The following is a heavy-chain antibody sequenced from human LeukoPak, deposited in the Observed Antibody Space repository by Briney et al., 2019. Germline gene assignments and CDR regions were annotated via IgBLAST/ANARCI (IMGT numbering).Heavy chain of an antibody. CDR3: ARQPSIYYDSSGYADY. Sequence: SETLSLTCTVSGGSISSSSYYWGWIRQPPGKGLEWIGSIYYSGSTYYNPSLKSRVTISVDTSKNQFSLKLSSVTAADTAVYYCARQPSIYYDSSGYADYWGQGTLVTVSS. CDR1: GGSISSSSYY. CDR2: IYYSGST. J-gene: IGHJ4*02. V-gene: IGHV4-39*01. D-gene: IGHD3-22*01.